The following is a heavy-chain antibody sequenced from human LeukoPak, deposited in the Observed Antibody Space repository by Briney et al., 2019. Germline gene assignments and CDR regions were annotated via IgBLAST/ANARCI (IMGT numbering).Heavy chain of an antibody. D-gene: IGHD3-16*02. CDR1: GGSFSGYY. J-gene: IGHJ4*02. CDR2: INHSGST. V-gene: IGHV4-34*01. Sequence: SETLSLTCAVYGGSFSGYYWSWIRQPPGEGLEWIGEINHSGSTNYNPSLKSRVTISVDTSKNQFSLKLSSVTAADTAVYYCARLGAYDYVWGSYRHPGRLDYWSQGTLVTVSS. CDR3: ARLGAYDYVWGSYRHPGRLDY.